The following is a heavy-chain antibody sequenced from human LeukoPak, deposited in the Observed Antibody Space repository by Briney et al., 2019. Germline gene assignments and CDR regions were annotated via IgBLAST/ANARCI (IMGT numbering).Heavy chain of an antibody. CDR3: AREHIIYYYFFFMVV. CDR1: GYTFTSYG. CDR2: ISAYNGNT. V-gene: IGHV1-18*01. J-gene: IGHJ6*03. Sequence: ASVKVSCKASGYTFTSYGISWVRQAPGQGLEWMGRISAYNGNTNYAQKHQGRVTMTTDTSTSTAYMELRSLRSDDTAVYYCAREHIIYYYFFFMVVWGKGATVSVSS.